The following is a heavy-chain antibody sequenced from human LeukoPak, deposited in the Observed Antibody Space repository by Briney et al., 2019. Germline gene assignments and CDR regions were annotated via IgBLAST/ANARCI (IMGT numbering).Heavy chain of an antibody. Sequence: PGGSLRLSCAASGFTFSSFGMHWVRQAPGKGRGWVAFIRFDGSNKYYADSVKGRFTISRDNSKNTLYLQMNSLRSEDTAVYYCAKDRGGFDFRSGLDNWGQGTLVTVSS. J-gene: IGHJ4*02. CDR2: IRFDGSNK. CDR3: AKDRGGFDFRSGLDN. D-gene: IGHD5-12*01. V-gene: IGHV3-30*02. CDR1: GFTFSSFG.